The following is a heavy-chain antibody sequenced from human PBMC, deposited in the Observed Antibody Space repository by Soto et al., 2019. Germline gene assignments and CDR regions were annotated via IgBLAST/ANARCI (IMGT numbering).Heavy chain of an antibody. CDR2: ISGSGGST. D-gene: IGHD3-22*01. V-gene: IGHV3-23*01. Sequence: XGSLRLSCAASGFTFSSYAMSWVRQAPGKGLEWVSAISGSGGSTYYADSVKGRFTISRDNSKNTLYLQMNSLRAEDTAVYYCAKVDDSSGYLFGYWGQGTLVTVSS. CDR1: GFTFSSYA. CDR3: AKVDDSSGYLFGY. J-gene: IGHJ4*02.